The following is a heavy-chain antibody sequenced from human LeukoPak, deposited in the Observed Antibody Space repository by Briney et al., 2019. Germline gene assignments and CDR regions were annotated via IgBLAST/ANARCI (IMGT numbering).Heavy chain of an antibody. CDR2: ISAYNGNT. Sequence: GASVKFSCKASGYTFTSYGISWVRQAPGQGLEWMGWISAYNGNTNYAQKLQGRVTMTTDTSTSTAYMELRSLRSDDTAVYYCARNGGETRHYYYYMDVWGKGTTVTVSS. V-gene: IGHV1-18*01. CDR3: ARNGGETRHYYYYMDV. D-gene: IGHD4-23*01. CDR1: GYTFTSYG. J-gene: IGHJ6*03.